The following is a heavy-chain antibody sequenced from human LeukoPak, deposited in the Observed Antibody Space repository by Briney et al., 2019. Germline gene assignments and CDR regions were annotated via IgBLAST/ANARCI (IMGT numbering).Heavy chain of an antibody. V-gene: IGHV3-23*01. CDR2: ISGSGGST. CDR3: AKSIVVVPAAPFDY. Sequence: GGSLRLSCAASGFTFSSYAMSWVRQAPGKWLEWVSAISGSGGSTYYADSVKGRFTISRDNSKNTLYLQMNSLRAEDTAVYYCAKSIVVVPAAPFDYWGQGTLVTVSS. D-gene: IGHD2-2*01. CDR1: GFTFSSYA. J-gene: IGHJ4*02.